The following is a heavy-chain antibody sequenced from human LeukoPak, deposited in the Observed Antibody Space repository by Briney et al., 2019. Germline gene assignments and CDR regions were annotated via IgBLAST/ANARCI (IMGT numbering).Heavy chain of an antibody. J-gene: IGHJ4*02. Sequence: PGRSLRLSCAASGFTLSSYAMHWVRQAPGKGLEWVAVISYDGSNKYYADSVKGRFAISRDNSKNTLYLQMNSLRAEDTAVYYCAREPVRSGYYYGYFDYWGQGTLVTVSS. CDR3: AREPVRSGYYYGYFDY. CDR2: ISYDGSNK. D-gene: IGHD3-22*01. V-gene: IGHV3-30*09. CDR1: GFTLSSYA.